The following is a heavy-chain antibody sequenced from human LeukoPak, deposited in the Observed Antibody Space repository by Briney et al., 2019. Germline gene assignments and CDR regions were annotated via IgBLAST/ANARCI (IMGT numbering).Heavy chain of an antibody. CDR2: ISYDGSNK. Sequence: GGSLRLSCAASGFTFSSYAMHWVRQAPGKGLEWVAVISYDGSNKYYADSVKRRFTISRDNSKNTLYLQMNSLRAEDTAVYYCARMYYYGSGSSPSGMDVWGQGTTVTVSS. V-gene: IGHV3-30-3*01. CDR1: GFTFSSYA. D-gene: IGHD3-10*01. CDR3: ARMYYYGSGSSPSGMDV. J-gene: IGHJ6*02.